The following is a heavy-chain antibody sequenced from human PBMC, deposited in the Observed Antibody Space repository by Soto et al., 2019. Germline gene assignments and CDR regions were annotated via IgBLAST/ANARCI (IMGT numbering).Heavy chain of an antibody. Sequence: PSETLSLTCTVSGGSISSYYWSWMRQPAGKGLEWIGRIYTSGSTNYNPSLKSRVTMSVDTSKNQFSLKLSSVTAADTAVYYCARDRGYCTNGVCYPGGDAFDIWGQGTMVTVSS. J-gene: IGHJ3*02. CDR2: IYTSGST. D-gene: IGHD2-8*01. CDR1: GGSISSYY. V-gene: IGHV4-4*07. CDR3: ARDRGYCTNGVCYPGGDAFDI.